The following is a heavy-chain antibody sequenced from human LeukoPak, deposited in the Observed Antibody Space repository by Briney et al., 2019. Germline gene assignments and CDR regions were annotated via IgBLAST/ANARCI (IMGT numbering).Heavy chain of an antibody. CDR1: GGSISSYY. V-gene: IGHV4-59*01. Sequence: KTSETLSLTCTVSGGSISSYYWSWIRQPPGKGLEWIGYIYYSGSTNYNPSLKSRVTISVDTSKNQFSLKLSSVTAADTAVYYCARALYDSSGYYYLGPKYYFDYWGQGTLVTVSS. D-gene: IGHD3-22*01. CDR2: IYYSGST. J-gene: IGHJ4*02. CDR3: ARALYDSSGYYYLGPKYYFDY.